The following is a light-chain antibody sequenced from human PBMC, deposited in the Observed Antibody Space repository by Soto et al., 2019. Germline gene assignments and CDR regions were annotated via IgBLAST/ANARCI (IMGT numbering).Light chain of an antibody. CDR3: QQRYNWPAYT. CDR1: QSVSSY. Sequence: EIVLTQSPATLSLSPGERATLSCRASQSVSSYLAGYQQKPGQAPRLLIYEASNRATGIPARFSGSGSGTDFTLTISSLEPEDFAVYYCQQRYNWPAYTFGQGTKLEI. CDR2: EAS. J-gene: IGKJ2*01. V-gene: IGKV3-11*01.